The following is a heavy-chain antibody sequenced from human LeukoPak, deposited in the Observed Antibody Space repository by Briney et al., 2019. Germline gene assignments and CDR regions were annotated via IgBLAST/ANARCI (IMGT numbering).Heavy chain of an antibody. CDR2: IKQDGSEK. D-gene: IGHD3-3*01. V-gene: IGHV3-7*01. Sequence: QSGGSLRLSCAASGFTFSTYWMSWVRQAPGKGLEWVANIKQDGSEKYYVDPVKGRFTISRDNAKNSLYLQMNSLRAEDTAVYYCVRRAGRRVFTVVTILYYFDYWGQGTLVTVSS. CDR3: VRRAGRRVFTVVTILYYFDY. CDR1: GFTFSTYW. J-gene: IGHJ4*02.